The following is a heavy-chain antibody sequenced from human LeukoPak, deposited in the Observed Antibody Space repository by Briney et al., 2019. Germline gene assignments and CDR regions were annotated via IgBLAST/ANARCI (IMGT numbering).Heavy chain of an antibody. CDR1: GFTFSSYA. J-gene: IGHJ4*02. CDR2: ISSNGGST. D-gene: IGHD3-22*01. CDR3: ARLKGHYYDDERYFDY. V-gene: IGHV3-64*01. Sequence: GGSLRLSCAASGFTFSSYAMHWVRQAPGKGLEYVSAISSNGGSTYYANPVKGRFTISGDNSKNTLYLQMGSLRAEDMAVYYCARLKGHYYDDERYFDYWGQGTLVTVSS.